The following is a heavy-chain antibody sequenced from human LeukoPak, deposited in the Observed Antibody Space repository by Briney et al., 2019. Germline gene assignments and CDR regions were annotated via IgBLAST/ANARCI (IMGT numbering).Heavy chain of an antibody. CDR1: GGTFSSYA. Sequence: SVKVSCKASGGTFSSYAISWVRQAPGQGLEWMGGIIPIFGTANYAQKFQGRVTITADESTSTAYMELSSLRAEDTAVYYCARAGRRLLFLDSWGLGTLVTVSS. D-gene: IGHD6-6*01. CDR3: ARAGRRLLFLDS. CDR2: IIPIFGTA. J-gene: IGHJ4*02. V-gene: IGHV1-69*13.